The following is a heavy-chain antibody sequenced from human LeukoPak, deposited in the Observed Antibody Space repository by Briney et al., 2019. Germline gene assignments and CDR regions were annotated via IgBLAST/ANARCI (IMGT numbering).Heavy chain of an antibody. J-gene: IGHJ4*02. CDR2: INHSGST. D-gene: IGHD3-16*02. CDR1: GGSFSGYY. CDR3: ARGLAVSIYYFYY. Sequence: SETLSLTCAVYGGSFSGYYWSWIRQPPGKGLEWIGEINHSGSTNYNPSLKSRVTISVDTSKNQFSLKLSSVTAADTAVNYCARGLAVSIYYFYYWGQGTLVTVSS. V-gene: IGHV4-34*01.